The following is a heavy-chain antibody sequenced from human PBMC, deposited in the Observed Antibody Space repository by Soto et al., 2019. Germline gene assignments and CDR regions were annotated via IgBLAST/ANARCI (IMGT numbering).Heavy chain of an antibody. D-gene: IGHD4-17*01. J-gene: IGHJ2*01. V-gene: IGHV3-48*01. CDR3: ARDPTIKDYGDYAWYFDL. CDR1: GFTFSSYS. CDR2: ISSSSSTI. Sequence: GGSLRLSCAASGFTFSSYSMNWVRQAPGKGLEWVSYISSSSSTIYYADSVKGRFTISRDNAKNSLYLQMNSLRAEDTAVYYCARDPTIKDYGDYAWYFDLWGRGTLVTVSS.